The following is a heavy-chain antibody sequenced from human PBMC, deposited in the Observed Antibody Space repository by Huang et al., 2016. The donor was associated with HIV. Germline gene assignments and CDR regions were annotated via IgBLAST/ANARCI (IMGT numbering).Heavy chain of an antibody. CDR3: ARDATKNPRGWFDP. CDR2: IIHLGSS. J-gene: IGHJ5*02. CDR1: GGSLSGYY. D-gene: IGHD3-10*01. V-gene: IGHV4-34*02. Sequence: QVHLQQWGAGLLKSAETLSLTCAVYGGSLSGYYWSWLRQTPGKGLEWIGEIIHLGSSNYNPSLKLRVSRSMDGSKKQFSLKLRSISDADTAVYFCARDATKNPRGWFDPWGQGTLVTVSS.